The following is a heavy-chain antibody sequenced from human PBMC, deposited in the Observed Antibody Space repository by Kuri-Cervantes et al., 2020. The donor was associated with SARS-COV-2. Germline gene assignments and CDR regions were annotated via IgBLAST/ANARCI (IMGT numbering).Heavy chain of an antibody. V-gene: IGHV4-38-2*01. Sequence: SETLSLTCAVSGYSISSGYYWGWVRQPPGKGLEWIGSIYHSGSTYYNPSLMSRVTILVDTSKNQFSLKLSSVTAADTAVYYCARQLANNAFDIWGQGTKVTVSS. CDR3: ARQLANNAFDI. D-gene: IGHD4/OR15-4a*01. CDR2: IYHSGST. J-gene: IGHJ3*02. CDR1: GYSISSGYY.